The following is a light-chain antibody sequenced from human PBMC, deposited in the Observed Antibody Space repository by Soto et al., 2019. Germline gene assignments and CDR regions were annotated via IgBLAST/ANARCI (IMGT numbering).Light chain of an antibody. CDR2: AAS. V-gene: IGKV3-20*01. Sequence: EIVLTQSPGTLSLSPGERATLSCGASQSVNSNSLAWYQQKPGQAPRLLFYAASNRATGVPDRFSGSGSGTDFTLTISRVEPEDFAVYHCQQYGSLPLTFGGGTKVDIK. J-gene: IGKJ4*01. CDR1: QSVNSNS. CDR3: QQYGSLPLT.